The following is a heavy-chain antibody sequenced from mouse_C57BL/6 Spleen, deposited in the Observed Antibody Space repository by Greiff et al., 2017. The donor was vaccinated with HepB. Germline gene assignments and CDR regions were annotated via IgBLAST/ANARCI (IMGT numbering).Heavy chain of an antibody. J-gene: IGHJ1*03. V-gene: IGHV5-9-1*02. Sequence: EVKLVESGEGLVKPGGSLKLSCAASGFTFSSYAMSWVRQTPEKRLEWVAYISSGGDYIYYADTVKGRFTISRDNARNTLYLQMSSLKAEDTAMYYCTIDYYGSSYVGYFDVWGTGTTVTVSS. CDR3: TIDYYGSSYVGYFDV. D-gene: IGHD1-1*01. CDR1: GFTFSSYA. CDR2: ISSGGDYI.